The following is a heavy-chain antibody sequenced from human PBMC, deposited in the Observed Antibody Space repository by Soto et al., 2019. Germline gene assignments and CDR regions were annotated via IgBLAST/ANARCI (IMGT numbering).Heavy chain of an antibody. CDR2: IRSKTNRYAT. J-gene: IGHJ4*02. CDR1: GLTFSAST. Sequence: EVQLVESGGHLVQPGGCLKLSCADSGLTFSASTMHWVRQASGKGLEWVGRIRSKTNRYATAYAVSLKGRFTISRGDSKNTAYLQMYSVKTEDTAVYYCTANAYDTFVDYWGQGTLVTVSS. D-gene: IGHD3-9*01. V-gene: IGHV3-73*02. CDR3: TANAYDTFVDY.